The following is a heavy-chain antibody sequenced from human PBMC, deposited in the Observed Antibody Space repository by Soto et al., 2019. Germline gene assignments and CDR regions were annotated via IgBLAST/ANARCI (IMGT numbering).Heavy chain of an antibody. CDR3: ARVGNVVDPSNYYYMDV. D-gene: IGHD2-15*01. V-gene: IGHV3-48*01. J-gene: IGHJ6*03. Sequence: GGSLRLSCAASGFTFTTYSINWVRQAPGKGLEWVSYIRHIGGTIYYADSVKGRFTSSRDNAKNSVSLQMNSLRAEDTAVYYCARVGNVVDPSNYYYMDVWGKGTTVTVSS. CDR1: GFTFTTYS. CDR2: IRHIGGTI.